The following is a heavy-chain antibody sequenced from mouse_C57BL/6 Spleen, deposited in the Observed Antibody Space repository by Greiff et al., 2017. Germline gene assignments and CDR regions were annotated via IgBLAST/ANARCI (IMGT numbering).Heavy chain of an antibody. CDR3: ARRGDNDGNYFDY. Sequence: VQLQQSGAELMKPGASVKLSCKATGYTFTGYWIEWVKQRPGRGLEWIGEFLPESGSTTYNEKFKGKATFTAYTSSNTAYMQLSSLTTADSAIYYSARRGDNDGNYFDYWGQGTTLTVSS. CDR1: GYTFTGYW. J-gene: IGHJ2*01. D-gene: IGHD2-4*01. V-gene: IGHV1-9*01. CDR2: FLPESGST.